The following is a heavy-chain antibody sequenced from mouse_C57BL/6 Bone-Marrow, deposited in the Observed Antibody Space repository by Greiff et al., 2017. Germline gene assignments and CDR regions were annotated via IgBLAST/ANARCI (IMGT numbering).Heavy chain of an antibody. CDR1: GYTFTSYW. Sequence: QVQLQQPGAELVKPGASVKMSCKASGYTFTSYWITWVKQRPGQGLEWIGDIYPGSGSTNYNEKFKSKATLTVDTSSSTAYVQLSSLTSEDSAVXYSASDYYGCSPIYWYFDVWGTGTTVTVSA. V-gene: IGHV1-55*01. D-gene: IGHD1-1*01. CDR2: IYPGSGST. J-gene: IGHJ1*03. CDR3: ASDYYGCSPIYWYFDV.